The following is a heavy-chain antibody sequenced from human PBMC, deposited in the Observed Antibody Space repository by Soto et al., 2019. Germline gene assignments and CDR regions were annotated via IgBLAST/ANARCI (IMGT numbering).Heavy chain of an antibody. CDR2: ISWNSHSV. J-gene: IGHJ6*02. Sequence: EVQLVESGGALVQPGRSLRLYCAASGFTFDDYAMHWVRQAPGSGLEWVSGISWNSHSVGYADYVAGRFTISRDNAKNSLYLQMISLRAEDTALYYSEKDRSGFPYYEMDVWGQGTTVTVSS. CDR3: EKDRSGFPYYEMDV. V-gene: IGHV3-9*01. D-gene: IGHD3-9*01. CDR1: GFTFDDYA.